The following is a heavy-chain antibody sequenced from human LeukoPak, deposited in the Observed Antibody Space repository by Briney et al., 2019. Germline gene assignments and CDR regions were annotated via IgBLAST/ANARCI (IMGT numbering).Heavy chain of an antibody. CDR2: IWYDGSNK. CDR3: ARGSYYYDSRQLDY. Sequence: QSGGSLRLSCAASGFTFSSYGMHWVRQAPGKGLEWVAVIWYDGSNKYYADSVKGRFTISRDNSKNTLYLQMNSLRAEDTAVYYCARGSYYYDSRQLDYRGQGTLVTVSS. V-gene: IGHV3-33*01. CDR1: GFTFSSYG. J-gene: IGHJ4*02. D-gene: IGHD3-22*01.